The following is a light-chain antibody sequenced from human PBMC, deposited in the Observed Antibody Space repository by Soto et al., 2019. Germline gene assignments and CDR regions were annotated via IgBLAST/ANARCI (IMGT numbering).Light chain of an antibody. V-gene: IGLV2-14*01. CDR3: SSYTSSSTLVV. Sequence: QSALTQPASVSGSPGQSITISCIGTSSDVGGYNYVSWYQQHPGKAPKVMIYDVSNRPSGVSNRFSGSKSGNTASLTISGLQAEDEADYYCSSYTSSSTLVVFGEGPKVTVL. CDR2: DVS. CDR1: SSDVGGYNY. J-gene: IGLJ2*01.